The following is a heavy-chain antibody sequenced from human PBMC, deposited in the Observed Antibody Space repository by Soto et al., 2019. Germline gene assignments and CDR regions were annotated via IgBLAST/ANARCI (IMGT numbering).Heavy chain of an antibody. CDR2: LYYRGST. V-gene: IGHV4-59*01. J-gene: IGHJ4*02. CDR3: ARSSAPYYVDY. Sequence: SETLSLTCTVSGDSISSYYWSWVRQPPGKRLEWIGYLYYRGSTNYNPSLKSRVTISIDTSKSQFSLKLRSVTAADTAIYYCARSSAPYYVDYWGQGTLVTVS. CDR1: GDSISSYY. D-gene: IGHD3-10*01.